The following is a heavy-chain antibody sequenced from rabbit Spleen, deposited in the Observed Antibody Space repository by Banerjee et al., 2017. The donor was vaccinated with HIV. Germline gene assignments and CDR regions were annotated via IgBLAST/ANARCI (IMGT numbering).Heavy chain of an antibody. D-gene: IGHD1-1*01. V-gene: IGHV1S45*01. Sequence: QEQLVESGGGLVKPGASLTLTCKASGFSFSNKAVMCWVRQAPGKGLEWIACIDTNDGDTDYANWPKGRFTISKTSSTTVTLQMTSLTAADTATYFCVRDSGDWCFDVWGPGTLVTVS. J-gene: IGHJ4*01. CDR1: GFSFSNKAV. CDR2: IDTNDGDT. CDR3: VRDSGDWCFDV.